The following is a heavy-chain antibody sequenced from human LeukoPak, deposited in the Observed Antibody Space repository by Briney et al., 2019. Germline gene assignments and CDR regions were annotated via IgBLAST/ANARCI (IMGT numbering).Heavy chain of an antibody. CDR2: IYYTGST. CDR1: GDSISSGGFY. CDR3: ARGSSSYYNWFDP. Sequence: PSETLSLTCIVSGDSISSGGFYWGWIRQHPGEGLEWIGHIYYTGSTYYNPSLESRLTMSVDTSKNQFSLRLRSVTAADTAVYYCARGSSSYYNWFDPWGQGTLVAVSS. D-gene: IGHD6-13*01. V-gene: IGHV4-31*03. J-gene: IGHJ5*02.